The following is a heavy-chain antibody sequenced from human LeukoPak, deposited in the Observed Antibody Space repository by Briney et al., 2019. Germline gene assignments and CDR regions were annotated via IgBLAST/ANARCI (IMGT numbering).Heavy chain of an antibody. J-gene: IGHJ4*02. V-gene: IGHV3-7*01. Sequence: AGGSLRLSCAASGFTFSSYWMSWVRQAPGKGLEWVANIKQDGSEKYYVDSVKGRFTISRDNAKNSLYLQMNSLRAEDTAVYYCARGPTSVDIVATRARSLYDYWGQGTLVTVSS. D-gene: IGHD5-12*01. CDR2: IKQDGSEK. CDR1: GFTFSSYW. CDR3: ARGPTSVDIVATRARSLYDY.